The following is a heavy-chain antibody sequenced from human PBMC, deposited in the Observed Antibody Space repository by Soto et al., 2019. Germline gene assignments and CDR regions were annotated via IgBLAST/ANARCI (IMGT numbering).Heavy chain of an antibody. J-gene: IGHJ6*02. CDR2: INHSGTI. CDR3: ARADRTLVTSYSLDV. D-gene: IGHD2-21*02. CDR1: GVSFSGYY. V-gene: IGHV4-34*01. Sequence: SETLSLTCAVYGVSFSGYYWTWIRQPPGKGLEWVGEINHSGTINFNPSLKSRLTISLDTSKKHFSLKLSSVTDADTAAYYCARADRTLVTSYSLDVWGQGTTVTVSS.